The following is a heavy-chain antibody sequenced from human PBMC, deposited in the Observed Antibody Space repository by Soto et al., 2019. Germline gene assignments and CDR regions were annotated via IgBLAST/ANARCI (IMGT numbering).Heavy chain of an antibody. CDR3: ARFRREPATYYYGMDV. CDR2: IIPIVGTT. D-gene: IGHD1-26*01. V-gene: IGHV1-69*06. CDR1: GGTFSSYA. Sequence: SVKGSCKASGGTFSSYAISWVRQAPGQGLEWMGGIIPIVGTTSYAQKFQGRVTMTADTSTSTVYMELSSLRSEDTAVYYCARFRREPATYYYGMDVWGQGTTVTVSS. J-gene: IGHJ6*02.